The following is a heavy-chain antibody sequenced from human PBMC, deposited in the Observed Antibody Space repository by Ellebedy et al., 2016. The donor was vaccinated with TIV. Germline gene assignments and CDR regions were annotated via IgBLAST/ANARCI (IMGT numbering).Heavy chain of an antibody. CDR1: GFTFSSYS. V-gene: IGHV3-48*04. Sequence: GESLKISCAASGFTFSSYSMNWVRQAPGKGLEWVSHISLSSSTIYYADSVKGRFTISRDNAKNSLYLQMNSLRAEDTAVYYCGRDLHWSYFDWGQGTLVTVSS. CDR2: ISLSSSTI. CDR3: GRDLHWSYFD. J-gene: IGHJ4*02. D-gene: IGHD1-26*01.